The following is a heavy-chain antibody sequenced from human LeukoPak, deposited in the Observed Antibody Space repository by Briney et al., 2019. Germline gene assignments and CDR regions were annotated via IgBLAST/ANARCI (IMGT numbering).Heavy chain of an antibody. J-gene: IGHJ4*02. CDR1: GFTFDDYA. Sequence: GRSLRLSCAASGFTFDDYAMHWVRQAPGKGLEWVSGISWNSGSIGYADSVKGRFTISRDNAKNSLYLQMNSLRAEDTALYYRAKDITEGTVVPAAMLDYWGQGTLVTVSS. D-gene: IGHD2-2*01. CDR3: AKDITEGTVVPAAMLDY. V-gene: IGHV3-9*01. CDR2: ISWNSGSI.